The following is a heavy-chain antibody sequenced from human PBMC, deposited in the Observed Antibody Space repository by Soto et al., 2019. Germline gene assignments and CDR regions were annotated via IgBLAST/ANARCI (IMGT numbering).Heavy chain of an antibody. V-gene: IGHV1-2*02. Sequence: ASVKVSCKASGYTFTGYYMHWVRQAPGQGLEWMGWTNPNSGGTNYAQKFQGRVTMTRDTSISTAYMELSRLRSDDTAVYYCARTSNGEAAVGFDPWGQGTLVTVSS. CDR3: ARTSNGEAAVGFDP. CDR2: TNPNSGGT. CDR1: GYTFTGYY. J-gene: IGHJ5*02. D-gene: IGHD6-13*01.